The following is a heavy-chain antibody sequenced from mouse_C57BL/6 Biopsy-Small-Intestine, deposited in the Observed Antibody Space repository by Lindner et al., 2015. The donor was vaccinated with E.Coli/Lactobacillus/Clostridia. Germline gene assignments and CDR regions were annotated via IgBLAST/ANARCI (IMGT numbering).Heavy chain of an antibody. CDR2: IDPEGGET. V-gene: IGHV14-2*01. D-gene: IGHD2-1*01. Sequence: VQLQESGAELVKPGASVKLSCTASGFNIKDYYIHWVKQGTGEGLEWIGRIDPEGGETEYAPKFQGKATLTADASSNTAYLQLSSLTSGDTAVYYCTRGGNYQAWFTYWGQGTLVTVSA. J-gene: IGHJ3*01. CDR1: GFNIKDYY. CDR3: TRGGNYQAWFTY.